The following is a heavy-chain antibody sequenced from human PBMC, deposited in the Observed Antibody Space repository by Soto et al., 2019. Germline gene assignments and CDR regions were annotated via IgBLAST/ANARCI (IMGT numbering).Heavy chain of an antibody. D-gene: IGHD2-15*01. CDR2: IYYSGST. V-gene: IGHV4-31*03. CDR3: ARVSRYCSGGSCYQGDFDY. J-gene: IGHJ4*02. CDR1: GGSISSGGYY. Sequence: LSLTCTVSGGSISSGGYYWSWIRQHPGKGLEWIGYIYYSGSTYYNPSLKSRVTISVDTSKNQFSLKLSSVTAADTAVYYCARVSRYCSGGSCYQGDFDYWGQGTLVTVSS.